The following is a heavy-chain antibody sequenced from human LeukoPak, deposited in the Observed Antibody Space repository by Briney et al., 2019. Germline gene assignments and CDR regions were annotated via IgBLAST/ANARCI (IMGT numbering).Heavy chain of an antibody. CDR1: GFTLSGYW. Sequence: GGSLRLSCEASGFTLSGYWMHWVRQAPGKGLVWVSHINSDGTNTRYADSVKGRFTISRDNARNTLYLQMRSLRADDTAVYYCARIGSNAALDYWGQGALVTVSS. V-gene: IGHV3-74*01. CDR2: INSDGTNT. D-gene: IGHD6-13*01. CDR3: ARIGSNAALDY. J-gene: IGHJ4*02.